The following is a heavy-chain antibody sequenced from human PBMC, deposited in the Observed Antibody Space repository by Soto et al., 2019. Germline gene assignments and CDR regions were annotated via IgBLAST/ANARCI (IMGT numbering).Heavy chain of an antibody. Sequence: GASVKVSCKASGYTFTSYGISWVRQAPGQGLEWMGWISAYNGNTNYAQKLQGRVTMTTDTSTSTAYMELRSLRSDDTAVYYCARVVALSIKYYGSGQENWFDPWGQGTLVTVSS. J-gene: IGHJ5*02. CDR3: ARVVALSIKYYGSGQENWFDP. V-gene: IGHV1-18*01. D-gene: IGHD3-10*01. CDR1: GYTFTSYG. CDR2: ISAYNGNT.